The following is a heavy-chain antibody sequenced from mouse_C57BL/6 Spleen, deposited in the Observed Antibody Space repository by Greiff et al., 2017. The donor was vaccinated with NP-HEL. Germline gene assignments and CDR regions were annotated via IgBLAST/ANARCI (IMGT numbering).Heavy chain of an antibody. CDR2: INPSSGYT. D-gene: IGHD1-1*01. Sequence: QVQLKQYGAELAKPGASVKLSCKASGYTFTSYWMHWVKQRPGQGLEWIGYINPSSGYTKYNQKFKDKATLTADKSSSTAYMQLSSLTYEDSAVYYCARSEITTVVDYAMDYWGQGTSVTVSS. CDR3: ARSEITTVVDYAMDY. J-gene: IGHJ4*01. V-gene: IGHV1-7*01. CDR1: GYTFTSYW.